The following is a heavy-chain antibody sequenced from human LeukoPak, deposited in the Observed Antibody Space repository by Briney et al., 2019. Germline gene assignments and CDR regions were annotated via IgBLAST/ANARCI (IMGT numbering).Heavy chain of an antibody. V-gene: IGHV3-21*01. J-gene: IGHJ4*02. Sequence: GGSLRLSCAASGFTFSSYSMNWVRQAPGKGLEWVSSISSSSSYIYYADSVKGRFTISRDNDKNSLYLQMNSLRAEDTAVYYCARSFYDSSAFDYWGQGTLVTVSS. CDR1: GFTFSSYS. CDR3: ARSFYDSSAFDY. CDR2: ISSSSSYI. D-gene: IGHD3-22*01.